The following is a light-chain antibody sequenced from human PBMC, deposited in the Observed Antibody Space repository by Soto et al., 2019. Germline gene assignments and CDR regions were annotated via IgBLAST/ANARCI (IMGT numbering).Light chain of an antibody. J-gene: IGLJ2*01. CDR1: SNDVGGYNY. Sequence: QSVLTQPASVSGSPGQSITISCTGTSNDVGGYNYVSWYQQHPGKAPKLMIYDVSNRPSGVSNRFSGSKSGNTASLAITGLQSEDEGDFYCAAWDDSLYGVVFGGGTQLTVL. CDR3: AAWDDSLYGVV. V-gene: IGLV2-14*01. CDR2: DVS.